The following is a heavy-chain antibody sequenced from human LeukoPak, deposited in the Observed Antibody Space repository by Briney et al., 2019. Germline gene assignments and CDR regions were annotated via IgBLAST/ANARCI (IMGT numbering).Heavy chain of an antibody. J-gene: IGHJ6*02. CDR1: GYSFFSNYW. Sequence: GESLKISCKAYGYSFFSNYWIAWVRQMPGKGLEWMGILYPGDSDSRYSPSFQGQVTISADRSISTAYLHWSSLKVSDTAMYYCARRGYYYYGMDVWGQGTTVTVSS. CDR2: LYPGDSDS. CDR3: ARRGYYYYGMDV. V-gene: IGHV5-51*01.